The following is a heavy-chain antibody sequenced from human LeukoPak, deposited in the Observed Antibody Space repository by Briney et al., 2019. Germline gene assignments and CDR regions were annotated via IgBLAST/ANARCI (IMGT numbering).Heavy chain of an antibody. Sequence: PSETLSLTCAVYGGSFSGYYWSWIRQPPGKGLEWIGEINHSGSTNYNPSLKSRVTISVDTSKNQFSLKLSSVTAADTAVYYCARGRAYYYGSGSLLYFDYWGQGTLVTVSS. CDR1: GGSFSGYY. J-gene: IGHJ4*02. CDR3: ARGRAYYYGSGSLLYFDY. CDR2: INHSGST. D-gene: IGHD3-10*01. V-gene: IGHV4-34*01.